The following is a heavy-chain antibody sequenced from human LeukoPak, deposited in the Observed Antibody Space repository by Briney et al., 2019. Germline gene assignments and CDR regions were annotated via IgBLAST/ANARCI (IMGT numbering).Heavy chain of an antibody. CDR3: ARDLTQYQLLGNGMDV. D-gene: IGHD2-2*01. Sequence: ASVKVSCKASGYTFTSYDINWVRQATGQGLEWMGWMNPNSGNTGYAQKFQGRVTMTRNTSISTAYMELSSLRSEDTAVYYCARDLTQYQLLGNGMDVWGQGTTVTVSS. CDR1: GYTFTSYD. J-gene: IGHJ6*02. V-gene: IGHV1-8*01. CDR2: MNPNSGNT.